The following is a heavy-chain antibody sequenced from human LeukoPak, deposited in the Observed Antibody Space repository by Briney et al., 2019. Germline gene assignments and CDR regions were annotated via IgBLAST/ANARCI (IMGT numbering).Heavy chain of an antibody. J-gene: IGHJ6*03. D-gene: IGHD3-16*01. Sequence: SETLSLTCTVSGGSISSYYWSWIRQPPGEGLEWIGYIYYTGSTNYNPSLKSRVTISVDMSKNQFSLKLSSVTAADTAVYYCARVGDPYYYYYYMDVWGKGTTVTISS. CDR1: GGSISSYY. CDR3: ARVGDPYYYYYYMDV. V-gene: IGHV4-59*01. CDR2: IYYTGST.